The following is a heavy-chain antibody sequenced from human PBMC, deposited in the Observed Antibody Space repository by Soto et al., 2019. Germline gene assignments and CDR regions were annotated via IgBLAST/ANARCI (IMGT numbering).Heavy chain of an antibody. Sequence: SETLSLTCAVSGGSFSGYIWTWIRQTPGKGLQWVGQINHSGRAYQNPSLKSRVTISIDTSENQFSLKLTSVTAADTAMYFCARLSGGRSVYFDPWGQGMLVTVSS. D-gene: IGHD2-8*02. CDR1: GGSFSGYI. CDR2: INHSGRA. V-gene: IGHV4-34*01. J-gene: IGHJ5*02. CDR3: ARLSGGRSVYFDP.